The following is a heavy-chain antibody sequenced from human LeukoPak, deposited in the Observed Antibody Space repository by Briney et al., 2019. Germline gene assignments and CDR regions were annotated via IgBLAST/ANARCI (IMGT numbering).Heavy chain of an antibody. CDR2: IRYDGSNK. CDR1: GFTFSGYG. J-gene: IGHJ6*03. D-gene: IGHD4-11*01. Sequence: GGSLRLSCAASGFTFSGYGMHWVRQAPGKGLEWVAFIRYDGSNKYYADSVKGRFTISRDNSKNTLYLQMNSLRAEDTAVYYCAKDYSNYPSSYYYYYMDVWGKGTTVTVSS. V-gene: IGHV3-30*02. CDR3: AKDYSNYPSSYYYYYMDV.